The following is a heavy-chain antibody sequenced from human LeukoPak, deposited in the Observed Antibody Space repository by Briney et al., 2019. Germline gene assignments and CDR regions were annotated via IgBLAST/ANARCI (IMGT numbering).Heavy chain of an antibody. D-gene: IGHD2/OR15-2a*01. CDR1: GFTIRSYA. CDR2: INGRGDNT. J-gene: IGHJ5*02. Sequence: PGGSLRLSCAVSGFTIRSYAMNWVRQAPGKGMEWVSAINGRGDNTYYADFVKGRFTISRDNSKSTVYLQMNSLRTEDTAVYYCAKDRVSPGFNWFDPWGQGTLVTVSS. V-gene: IGHV3-23*01. CDR3: AKDRVSPGFNWFDP.